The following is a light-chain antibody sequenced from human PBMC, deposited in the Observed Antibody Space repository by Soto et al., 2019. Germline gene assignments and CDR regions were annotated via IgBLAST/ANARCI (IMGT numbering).Light chain of an antibody. CDR1: QSISSY. CDR3: QQSYSTPGTWT. J-gene: IGKJ1*01. CDR2: AAS. V-gene: IGKV1-39*01. Sequence: DIQMTQSPSSLSASVGDRVTITCRASQSISSYLNWYQQKPGKAPKLLIYAASSLQSGVPSRFSGSGSGTDITLTISRLQPEDFATYHCQQSYSTPGTWTFGQGTKVEIK.